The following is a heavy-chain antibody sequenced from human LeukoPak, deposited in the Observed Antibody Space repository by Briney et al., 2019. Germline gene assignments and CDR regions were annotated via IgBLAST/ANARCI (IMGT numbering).Heavy chain of an antibody. CDR3: ARGPQEWLMGYYTDV. D-gene: IGHD3-3*01. CDR1: GGSISSRSYY. Sequence: KTSETLSLTCTVSGGSISSRSYYWGWIRQPPGKGLEWIGSIYYSGSTYYNPSLKSRVTISVDTSKNQFSLKLSSVTAADTAVYYCARGPQEWLMGYYTDVWGKGTTVTVSS. J-gene: IGHJ6*03. CDR2: IYYSGST. V-gene: IGHV4-39*01.